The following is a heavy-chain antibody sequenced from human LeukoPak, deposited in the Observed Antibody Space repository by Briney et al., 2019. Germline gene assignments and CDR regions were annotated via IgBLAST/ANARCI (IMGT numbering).Heavy chain of an antibody. Sequence: PGGSLRLSCAASGFTFSSYAMSWIRQAPGKGLEWVSSISSSGSTIYYADSVKGRFTISRDNAKNSLYLQMNSLRAEDTAVYYCARVYCSSTSCPTRRGYFDYWGQGTLVTVSS. J-gene: IGHJ4*02. CDR1: GFTFSSYA. V-gene: IGHV3-11*04. D-gene: IGHD2-2*01. CDR3: ARVYCSSTSCPTRRGYFDY. CDR2: ISSSGSTI.